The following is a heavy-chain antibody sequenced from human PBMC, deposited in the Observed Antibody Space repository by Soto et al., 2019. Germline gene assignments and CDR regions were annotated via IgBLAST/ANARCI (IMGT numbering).Heavy chain of an antibody. D-gene: IGHD6-6*01. Sequence: GGSLRLSCAASGFTFSSYSMNWVRQAPGKGLEWVSYISSSSSTIYYADSVKGRFTISRDNAKNSLYLQMNSLGAEDTAVYYCARYRGGSSSSLVLDYWGQGTLVTVSS. J-gene: IGHJ4*02. CDR1: GFTFSSYS. CDR2: ISSSSSTI. V-gene: IGHV3-48*01. CDR3: ARYRGGSSSSLVLDY.